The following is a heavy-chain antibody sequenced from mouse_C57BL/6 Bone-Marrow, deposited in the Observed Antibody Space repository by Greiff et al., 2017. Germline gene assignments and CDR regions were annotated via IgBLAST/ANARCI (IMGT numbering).Heavy chain of an antibody. CDR3: TTGRAYPLDPCYAMGY. D-gene: IGHD3-1*01. Sequence: VQLQQSGAELVRPGASVKLSCTASGFNIKDDYMQWVKQRPEQGLEWIGWIDPENGDTEYDSKFQGKATITADTSSNTAYLQLSSLTSEDTAVYYCTTGRAYPLDPCYAMGYWGQGASVTVSS. J-gene: IGHJ4*01. CDR1: GFNIKDDY. CDR2: IDPENGDT. V-gene: IGHV14-4*01.